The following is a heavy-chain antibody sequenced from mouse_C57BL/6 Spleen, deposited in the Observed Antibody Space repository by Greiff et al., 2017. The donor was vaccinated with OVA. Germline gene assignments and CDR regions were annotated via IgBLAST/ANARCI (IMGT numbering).Heavy chain of an antibody. D-gene: IGHD2-5*01. CDR3: ARGDSNGAMDY. V-gene: IGHV1-42*01. CDR2: INPSTGGT. CDR1: GYSFTGYY. Sequence: EVQLQQSGPELVKPGASVKISCKASGYSFTGYYMNWVKQSPEKSLEWIGEINPSTGGTTYNQKFKAKATLTVDKSSSTAYMQLKSLTSEDSAVYYCARGDSNGAMDYWGQGTSVTVSS. J-gene: IGHJ4*01.